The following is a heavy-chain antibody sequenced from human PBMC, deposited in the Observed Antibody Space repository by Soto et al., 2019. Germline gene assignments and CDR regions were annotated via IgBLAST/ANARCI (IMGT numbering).Heavy chain of an antibody. Sequence: KPSETLSLTCSVSGDSISSGGYYWSWIRQHPGKGLEWIGSIYYSGGTFYNPSLKSRLSISVDTSKNHFSLRLTSVTAADTAVYFCARGGYCGRHSCYWIDPWGQGTLVTVSS. J-gene: IGHJ5*02. CDR2: IYYSGGT. D-gene: IGHD2-2*01. CDR3: ARGGYCGRHSCYWIDP. V-gene: IGHV4-31*03. CDR1: GDSISSGGYY.